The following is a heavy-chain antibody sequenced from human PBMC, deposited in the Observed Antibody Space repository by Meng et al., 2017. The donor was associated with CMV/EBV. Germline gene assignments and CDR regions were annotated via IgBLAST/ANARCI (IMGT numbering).Heavy chain of an antibody. CDR1: GFFLSTSGVG. Sequence: GPTLGQPTPRPRWSCTFSGFFLSTSGVGVGWIRQPAGKALEWLALIYWDDDKRYSPSLKSRLTITKDTSKNQVVLTMTNMDPVDTATYYCARIAAAGRFDYWGQGTLVTVSS. CDR3: ARIAAAGRFDY. V-gene: IGHV2-5*02. CDR2: IYWDDDK. D-gene: IGHD6-13*01. J-gene: IGHJ4*02.